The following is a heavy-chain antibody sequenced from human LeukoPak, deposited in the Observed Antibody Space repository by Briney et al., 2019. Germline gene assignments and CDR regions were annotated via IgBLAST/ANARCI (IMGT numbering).Heavy chain of an antibody. Sequence: SETLSLTCTVSGGSISSYLWSWIRQPPGKGLEWIAYIYYSGSTNYNPSLKSRVAISVDTSKNQFSLKLSSVTDADTAVYYCATAYDTGGYYRYWGQGTLVTVSS. D-gene: IGHD3-22*01. CDR1: GGSISSYL. CDR3: ATAYDTGGYYRY. V-gene: IGHV4-59*01. CDR2: IYYSGST. J-gene: IGHJ4*02.